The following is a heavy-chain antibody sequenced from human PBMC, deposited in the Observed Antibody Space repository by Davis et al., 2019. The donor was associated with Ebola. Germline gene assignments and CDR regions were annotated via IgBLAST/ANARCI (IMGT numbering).Heavy chain of an antibody. D-gene: IGHD2-2*01. CDR2: INHSGST. CDR3: ARGVPAATFDY. Sequence: PSETLSLTCAVYGGSFSGYYWSWIRQPPGKGLEWIGEINHSGSTNYNPSLKSRVTISVDTSKNQFSLKLSSVTAADTAVYYCARGVPAATFDYRGQGTLVTVSS. V-gene: IGHV4-34*01. CDR1: GGSFSGYY. J-gene: IGHJ4*02.